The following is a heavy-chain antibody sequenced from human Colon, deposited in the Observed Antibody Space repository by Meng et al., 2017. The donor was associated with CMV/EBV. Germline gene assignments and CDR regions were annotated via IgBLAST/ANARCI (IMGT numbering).Heavy chain of an antibody. V-gene: IGHV1-2*02. CDR2: IRPNTAGT. Sequence: ASVKVSCKASGGTFTSYTFSWVRQAPGQGLEWMGWIRPNTAGTTYAQKFHGRVSVTSDTSVSTAYLELSRLTSDDTAVYYCARHAHCSSSRCYTDGMDVWGQGTTVTVSS. D-gene: IGHD2-2*02. CDR1: GGTFTSYT. CDR3: ARHAHCSSSRCYTDGMDV. J-gene: IGHJ6*02.